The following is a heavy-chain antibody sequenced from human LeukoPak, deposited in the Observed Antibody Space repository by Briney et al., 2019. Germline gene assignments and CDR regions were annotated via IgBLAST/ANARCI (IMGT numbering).Heavy chain of an antibody. CDR2: ISDSGGST. Sequence: GGSLRLSCAASGFTFGSYAMSWVRQAPGKGLEWVSAISDSGGSTYYADSVKGRFTISRDNSKNTLYLQMNSLRAEDTAVYYCAKGVGSGWYAVYFDYWGQGTLVTVSS. J-gene: IGHJ4*02. V-gene: IGHV3-23*01. CDR1: GFTFGSYA. D-gene: IGHD6-19*01. CDR3: AKGVGSGWYAVYFDY.